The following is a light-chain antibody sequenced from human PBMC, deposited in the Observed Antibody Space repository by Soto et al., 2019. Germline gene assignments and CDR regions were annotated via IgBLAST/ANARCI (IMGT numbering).Light chain of an antibody. CDR3: QSYDSSLSGAA. CDR2: GNS. CDR1: SSNIGAGYD. J-gene: IGLJ1*01. Sequence: QPVLTQPPSVSGAPGQRVTISCTGSSSNIGAGYDVHWYQQLPGTAPKLLIYGNSNRPSGVPDRFSGSKSGTSASLAITGLQAEDGADYYCQSYDSSLSGAAFGTGTKVTVL. V-gene: IGLV1-40*01.